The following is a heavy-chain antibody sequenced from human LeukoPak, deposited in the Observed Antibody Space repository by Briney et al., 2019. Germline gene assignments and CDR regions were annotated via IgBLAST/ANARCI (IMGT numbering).Heavy chain of an antibody. J-gene: IGHJ6*02. V-gene: IGHV1-24*01. CDR1: GYTLTELS. D-gene: IGHD3-10*01. Sequence: ASVKVSCKVSGYTLTELSMHWVRQAPGKGLGWMGGFDPEDGETIYAQKFQGRVTMTEDTSTDTAYMELSSLRSEDTAVYYCATVKVALYYGSGSPYGMDVWGQGTTVTVSS. CDR3: ATVKVALYYGSGSPYGMDV. CDR2: FDPEDGET.